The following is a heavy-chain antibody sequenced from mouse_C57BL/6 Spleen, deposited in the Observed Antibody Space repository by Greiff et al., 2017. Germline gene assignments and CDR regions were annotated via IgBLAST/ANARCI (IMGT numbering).Heavy chain of an antibody. CDR2: IDPSDSYT. CDR3: AALITTVHWYFDV. V-gene: IGHV1-69*01. D-gene: IGHD1-1*01. J-gene: IGHJ1*03. CDR1: GYTFTSYW. Sequence: VQLQQPGAELVMPGASVKLSCKASGYTFTSYWMHWVKQRPGQGLEWIGEIDPSDSYTNYNQKFKGKSTLTVDKSSSTAYMQLSSLTSEDSAVYYCAALITTVHWYFDVWGTGTTVTGSS.